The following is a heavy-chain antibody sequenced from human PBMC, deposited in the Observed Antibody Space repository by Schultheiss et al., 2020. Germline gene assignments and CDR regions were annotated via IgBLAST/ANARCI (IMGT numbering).Heavy chain of an antibody. D-gene: IGHD6-13*01. Sequence: SETLSLTCTVSGGSISSGGYYWSWIRQHPGKGLEWIGEINHNGSTNYNPSLKSRVTISVDTSKNQFSLKLSSVTAADTAVYYCARDNVAAAGDYWGQGTLVTVSS. CDR2: INHNGST. V-gene: IGHV4-39*02. J-gene: IGHJ4*02. CDR1: GGSISSGGYY. CDR3: ARDNVAAAGDY.